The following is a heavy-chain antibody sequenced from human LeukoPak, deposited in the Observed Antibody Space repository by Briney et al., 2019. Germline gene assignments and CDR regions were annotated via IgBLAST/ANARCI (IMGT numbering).Heavy chain of an antibody. D-gene: IGHD5-18*01. CDR3: ARSPTTMVPYFDY. V-gene: IGHV1-18*01. CDR2: ISSYNGNT. J-gene: IGHJ4*02. Sequence: ASVKVSCKASGYTFTNYVISWVRQAPGQGLEWMGWISSYNGNTDYPQNLQGRVTMTTDTSPSTAYMDLRSLRSDDTAVYYCARSPTTMVPYFDYWGQGTLVTVSS. CDR1: GYTFTNYV.